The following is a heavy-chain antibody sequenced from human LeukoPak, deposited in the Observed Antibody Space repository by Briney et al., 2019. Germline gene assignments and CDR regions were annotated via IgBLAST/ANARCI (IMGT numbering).Heavy chain of an antibody. CDR2: IYYSGST. D-gene: IGHD1-26*01. V-gene: IGHV4-39*01. Sequence: PSETLSLTCTVSGGSISSSSYYWGWIRQPPGKGLEWIGSIYYSGSTYYNPSLKSRVTISVDTSKNQFSLKLSSVTAADTAVYYCARRVGATRPPNFDYWGQGTLVTVSS. J-gene: IGHJ4*02. CDR1: GGSISSSSYY. CDR3: ARRVGATRPPNFDY.